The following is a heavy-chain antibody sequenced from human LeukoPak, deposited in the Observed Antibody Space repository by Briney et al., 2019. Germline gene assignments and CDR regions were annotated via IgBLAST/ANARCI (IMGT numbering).Heavy chain of an antibody. V-gene: IGHV3-74*01. Sequence: PGGSLRLSCAASGFTFSSYWMHWVRQAPGKGLGWVSRINSDGSGTIYADSVRGRFTISRDNAKNTLYLQGNSLRAEDTAVYYCARTEGTVAYDSWGQGTLVTVSS. J-gene: IGHJ5*01. CDR1: GFTFSSYW. D-gene: IGHD4-23*01. CDR3: ARTEGTVAYDS. CDR2: INSDGSGT.